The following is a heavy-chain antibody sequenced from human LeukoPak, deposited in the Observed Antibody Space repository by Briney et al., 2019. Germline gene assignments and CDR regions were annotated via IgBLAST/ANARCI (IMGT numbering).Heavy chain of an antibody. Sequence: ASVKVSCKASGYTFTSHYMHWVRQAPGQGLEWMGWINPNNGDTNYAQKFQGRVTVTRATSISTAYMELSSLKTDDTAVYYCAREVDATAALDAFEIWGQGTVVTVSS. D-gene: IGHD6-13*01. V-gene: IGHV1-2*02. CDR2: INPNNGDT. J-gene: IGHJ3*02. CDR3: AREVDATAALDAFEI. CDR1: GYTFTSHY.